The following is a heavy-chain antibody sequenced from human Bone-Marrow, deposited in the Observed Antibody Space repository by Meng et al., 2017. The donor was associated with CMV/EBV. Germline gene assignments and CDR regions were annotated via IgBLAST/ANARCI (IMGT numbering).Heavy chain of an antibody. CDR2: ISSNGSTI. V-gene: IGHV3-48*03. D-gene: IGHD2-2*03. CDR1: GFTFRSYA. Sequence: GGSLRLSCAASGFTFRSYAMSWVRQAPGKGLEWVSYISSNGSTIYYADSVKGRFTISRDNAKKSLHLQMNSLRAEDTAIYYCARGDPMDIVVVPVPNYYGMDVWGQGTLVTVSS. CDR3: ARGDPMDIVVVPVPNYYGMDV. J-gene: IGHJ6*02.